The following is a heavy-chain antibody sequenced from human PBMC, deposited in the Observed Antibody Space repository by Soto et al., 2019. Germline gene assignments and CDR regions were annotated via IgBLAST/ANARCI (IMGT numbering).Heavy chain of an antibody. Sequence: PSVKVSCKASGGTFSSYAISWLRQAPGQGLERMGGNIPIFGTANYAQKFQGRVTITADESTSTAYMELSSLRSEDTSVYYCARSRGIVLVPAAMLDAFDIWSQVTIVTVAS. CDR2: NIPIFGTA. J-gene: IGHJ3*02. CDR1: GGTFSSYA. CDR3: ARSRGIVLVPAAMLDAFDI. D-gene: IGHD2-2*01. V-gene: IGHV1-69*13.